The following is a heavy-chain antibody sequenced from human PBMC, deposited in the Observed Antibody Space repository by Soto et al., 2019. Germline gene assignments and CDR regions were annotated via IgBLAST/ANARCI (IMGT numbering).Heavy chain of an antibody. CDR2: IYNNGNT. J-gene: IGHJ4*02. Sequence: SETLSLTCNVSGGSVSSVKYFWSWIRQPPGKGLEWIAYIYNNGNTNYNPSLKSRDTISVDTSKNQCSLKLTSVTAADSAVYFCARTVMPVGNLAAVDHWGQGVLVTVSS. CDR3: ARTVMPVGNLAAVDH. CDR1: GGSVSSVKYF. D-gene: IGHD7-27*01. V-gene: IGHV4-61*01.